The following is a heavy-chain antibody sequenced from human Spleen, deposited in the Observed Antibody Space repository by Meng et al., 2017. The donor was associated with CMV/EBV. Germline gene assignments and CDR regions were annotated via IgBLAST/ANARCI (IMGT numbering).Heavy chain of an antibody. CDR2: IYYSGST. Sequence: SETLSLTCAVYGGSFSGYYWSWIRQPPGKGLEWIGYIYYSGSTNYNPSLKSRVTISVDTSKNQFSLKLSSVTAADTAVYYCARRQYRGKWDYWGQGTLVTVSS. CDR1: GGSFSGYY. J-gene: IGHJ4*02. V-gene: IGHV4-59*12. D-gene: IGHD1-26*01. CDR3: ARRQYRGKWDY.